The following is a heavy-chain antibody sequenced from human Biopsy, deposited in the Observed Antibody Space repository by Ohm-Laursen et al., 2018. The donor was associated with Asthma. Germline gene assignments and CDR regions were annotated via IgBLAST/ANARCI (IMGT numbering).Heavy chain of an antibody. CDR3: ASDFPKDYVRYNFQF. CDR2: HGHEEGGT. D-gene: IGHD4-17*01. J-gene: IGHJ4*02. V-gene: IGHV1-24*01. Sequence: ASVKVSCKISGYSLTDLSMHWVRQAPGQGLEWMGGHGHEEGGTVNAQRFQGRVTMTEDTSTDTAYMELSSLSSDDTAVYYCASDFPKDYVRYNFQFWGQGTLVTVSS. CDR1: GYSLTDLS.